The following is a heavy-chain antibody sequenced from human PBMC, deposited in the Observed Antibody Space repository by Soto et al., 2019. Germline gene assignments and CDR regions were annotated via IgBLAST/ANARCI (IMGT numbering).Heavy chain of an antibody. Sequence: GASVKVSCKASGYTFTAYYLHWVRQAPGQGLEWMGGIIPIFGTANYAQKFQGRVTITADESTSTAYMELSSLRSEDTAVYYCARESRIVVVPAASKRDAFDIWGQGTMVTVSS. CDR3: ARESRIVVVPAASKRDAFDI. V-gene: IGHV1-69*13. D-gene: IGHD2-2*01. CDR1: GYTFTAYY. J-gene: IGHJ3*02. CDR2: IIPIFGTA.